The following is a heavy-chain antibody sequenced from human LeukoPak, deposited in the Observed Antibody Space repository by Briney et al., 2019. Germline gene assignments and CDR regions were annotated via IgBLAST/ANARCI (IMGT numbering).Heavy chain of an antibody. CDR3: TRNSGWYGLS. V-gene: IGHV3-21*04. CDR2: ISSRSSYI. CDR1: GFTFSSYS. D-gene: IGHD6-19*01. Sequence: GGSLRLSCAASGFTFSSYSMNWVRQAPGKGLEWVSSISSRSSYIYYADSVKGRFTISRDNAKNSLYLQMNSLRAEDTAVYYCTRNSGWYGLSWGQGTLVTVSS. J-gene: IGHJ1*01.